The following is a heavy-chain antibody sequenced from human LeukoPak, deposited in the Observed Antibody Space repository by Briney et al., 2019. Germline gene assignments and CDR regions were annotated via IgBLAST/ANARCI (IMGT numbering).Heavy chain of an antibody. Sequence: PSETLSLTCTVSGGSISSYYWSWLRQPPGKGLEWIGYIYYSGRTNYNPSLKSRVTISVDTSKNQFSLKLSSVTAADTAVYYCARWSGWYNWDYYFDYWGQGTLVTVSS. CDR2: IYYSGRT. D-gene: IGHD6-19*01. CDR1: GGSISSYY. V-gene: IGHV4-59*01. CDR3: ARWSGWYNWDYYFDY. J-gene: IGHJ4*02.